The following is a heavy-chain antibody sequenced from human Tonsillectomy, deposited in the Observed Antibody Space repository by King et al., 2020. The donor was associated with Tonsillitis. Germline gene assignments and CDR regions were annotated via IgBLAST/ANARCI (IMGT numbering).Heavy chain of an antibody. CDR1: GFSLSSGVA. D-gene: IGHD7-27*01. J-gene: IGHJ5*02. CDR2: IYWDDEK. Sequence: QITLKESGQALVKPTQTLTLTCTFSGFSLSSGVAVGWIRQPPGKALQWLALIYWDDEKRVSLSLKSRLTITKDTSKNQVVLIMTNMDPEDTATYYCARTGDPWFDLWGQGTLVTVSS. CDR3: ARTGDPWFDL. V-gene: IGHV2-5*02.